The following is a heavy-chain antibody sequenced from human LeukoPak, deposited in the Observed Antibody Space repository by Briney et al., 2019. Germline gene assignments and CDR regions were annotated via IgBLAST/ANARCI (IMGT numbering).Heavy chain of an antibody. V-gene: IGHV3-33*08. CDR1: GFTFSSYG. CDR2: IWYDGSNK. Sequence: PGGSLRLSCAASGFTFSSYGMHWVRQAPGKGLEWVAVIWYDGSNKYYADSVKGRFTISRDNSKNTLYLQMNSLRTEDTAVYYCARDGPDRGFDYWGQGTLVTVSS. J-gene: IGHJ4*02. CDR3: ARDGPDRGFDY.